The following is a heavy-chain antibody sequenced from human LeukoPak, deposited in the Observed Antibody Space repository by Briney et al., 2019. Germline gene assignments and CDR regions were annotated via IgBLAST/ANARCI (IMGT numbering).Heavy chain of an antibody. Sequence: PGGSLRLSCAVSGLTFSNYGLHWVRQAPGKGLEWVALILYDGSNKYYADSVKGRLTISRDNSKNTLYLQMNSLRAEDTAVYYCAKQHDHGDYGSYYFGMDVWGQGTTVAVSS. J-gene: IGHJ6*02. CDR3: AKQHDHGDYGSYYFGMDV. CDR2: ILYDGSNK. V-gene: IGHV3-30*18. CDR1: GLTFSNYG. D-gene: IGHD4-17*01.